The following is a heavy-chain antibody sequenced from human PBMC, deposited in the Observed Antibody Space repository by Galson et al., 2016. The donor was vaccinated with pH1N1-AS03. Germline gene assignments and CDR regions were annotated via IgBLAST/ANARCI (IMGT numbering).Heavy chain of an antibody. J-gene: IGHJ6*03. V-gene: IGHV3-49*03. CDR3: TRDGGRGYYSYYMDV. CDR1: GLPFGDYA. D-gene: IGHD2-15*01. CDR2: IRRKGFGGTT. Sequence: SLRLSCAVSGLPFGDYAVSWFRQAPGKGLEWVGFIRRKGFGGTTEYAASVKGRFTISRDDSNNIAYMRVNSLQTEDTAVVYCTRDGGRGYYSYYMDVWGKGTTVTVSS.